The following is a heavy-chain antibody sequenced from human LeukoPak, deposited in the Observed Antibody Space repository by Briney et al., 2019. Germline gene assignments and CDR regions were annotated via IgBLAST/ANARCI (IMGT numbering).Heavy chain of an antibody. V-gene: IGHV1-8*01. CDR1: GYTFTSYD. CDR2: MNPNSGNT. D-gene: IGHD3-3*01. J-gene: IGHJ4*02. Sequence: ASVKVSCKASGYTFTSYDINWVRQATGQGLEWMGWMNPNSGNTGYAQKFQGRVTMTRNTSISTAYTELSSLRSEDTAVYYCTRGLRITIFGVVNPYGYWGQGTLVTVSS. CDR3: TRGLRITIFGVVNPYGY.